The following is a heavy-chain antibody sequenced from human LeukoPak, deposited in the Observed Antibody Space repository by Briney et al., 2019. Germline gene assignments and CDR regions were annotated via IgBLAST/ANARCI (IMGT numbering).Heavy chain of an antibody. Sequence: ASVKVSCRTSGYTFTGHYIHWVRQAPGQGLEGMGWINPDSGGTNYAQKFQDRVTMTRDMSISTVYLERSGLRSDYTAVCYCARDGTPGALLKWFDPWGQGTLVIVSS. J-gene: IGHJ5*02. V-gene: IGHV1-2*02. D-gene: IGHD1-14*01. CDR1: GYTFTGHY. CDR2: INPDSGGT. CDR3: ARDGTPGALLKWFDP.